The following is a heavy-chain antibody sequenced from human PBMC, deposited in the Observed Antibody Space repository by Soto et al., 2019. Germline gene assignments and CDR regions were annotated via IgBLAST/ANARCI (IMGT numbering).Heavy chain of an antibody. CDR3: ARGVRRYSSSKNDY. Sequence: QVQLQQWGAGLLKPSETLSLTCAVYGGSFSGYYWSWIRQPPGKGLEWIGEINHSGSTNYNPSLKSRVTISVDTSKNQFSLKLSPVTAADTAVYYCARGVRRYSSSKNDYWGQGTLVNVSS. CDR1: GGSFSGYY. D-gene: IGHD6-13*01. CDR2: INHSGST. J-gene: IGHJ4*02. V-gene: IGHV4-34*01.